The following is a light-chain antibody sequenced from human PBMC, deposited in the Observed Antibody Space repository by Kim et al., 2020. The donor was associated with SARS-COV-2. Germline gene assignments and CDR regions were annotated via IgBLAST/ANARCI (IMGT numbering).Light chain of an antibody. CDR3: AAWDSSLNGPV. CDR2: TDN. J-gene: IGLJ6*01. Sequence: GQRVTVYCSGSSSNIGSSTVDWYQQFPGTAPKLLIYTDNQRPSGVPDRFSGSRSGTSASLAISGLRSDDEAYYYCAAWDSSLNGPVFGGGTKVTVL. V-gene: IGLV1-44*01. CDR1: SSNIGSST.